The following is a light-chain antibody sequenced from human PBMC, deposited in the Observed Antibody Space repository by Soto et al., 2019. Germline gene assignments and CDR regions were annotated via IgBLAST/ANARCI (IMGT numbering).Light chain of an antibody. CDR2: EVS. J-gene: IGLJ3*02. CDR1: SSDIGTYNY. CDR3: SSYTTSSTQV. V-gene: IGLV2-14*01. Sequence: QSALTQPASVSGSPGQSTTISYTGTSSDIGTYNYVSWYQQHPGKVPKLMIYEVSNRPSGVSNRFSGSKSGNTASLAISGLQAEDEADYYCSSYTTSSTQVFGGGTKLTVL.